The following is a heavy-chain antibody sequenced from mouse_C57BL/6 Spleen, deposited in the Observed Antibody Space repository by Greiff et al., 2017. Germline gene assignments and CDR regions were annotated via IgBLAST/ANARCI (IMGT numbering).Heavy chain of an antibody. D-gene: IGHD3-2*02. CDR3: AIEVQHRPDYYAMDY. CDR2: IHPSDSDT. Sequence: VQLKQPGAELVKPGASVKVSCKASGYTFTSYWMHWVKQRTGQGLEWIGRIHPSDSDTNYNQKFKGKATLTVDQSSSTAYMQLNSLTSEDSAVFYCAIEVQHRPDYYAMDYWGQGTSVTVSS. J-gene: IGHJ4*01. V-gene: IGHV1-74*01. CDR1: GYTFTSYW.